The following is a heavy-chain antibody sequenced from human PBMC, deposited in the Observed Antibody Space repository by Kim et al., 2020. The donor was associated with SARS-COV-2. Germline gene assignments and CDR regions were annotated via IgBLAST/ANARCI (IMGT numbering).Heavy chain of an antibody. CDR2: INEDGGTL. J-gene: IGHJ5*02. V-gene: IGHV3-7*04. D-gene: IGHD3-16*01. CDR1: GFTFSSYL. CDR3: ARVVSWGWFDP. Sequence: GGSLRLSCAASGFTFSSYLMSWVRQAPGKGPEWVANINEDGGTLYYLDSVKGRFTISRDNAKNSLYLQMNSLTVEDAAVYYCARVVSWGWFDPWGQGTLVTVSP.